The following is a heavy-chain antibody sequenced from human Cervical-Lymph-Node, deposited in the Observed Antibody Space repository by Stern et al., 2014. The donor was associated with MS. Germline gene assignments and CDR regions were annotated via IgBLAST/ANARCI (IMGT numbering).Heavy chain of an antibody. V-gene: IGHV3-9*01. CDR1: GFTFENFA. J-gene: IGHJ4*02. CDR2: ISWNSGVI. CDR3: AKEDY. Sequence: EVQLEESGGGLVRPGGSLTLSCKGSGFTFENFAFHWVRQAPGKGLEWVSGISWNSGVIDYADSVKGRFTISRDNAKSSLYLQMNSLRAEDTALYYCAKEDYWGQGILVTVSS.